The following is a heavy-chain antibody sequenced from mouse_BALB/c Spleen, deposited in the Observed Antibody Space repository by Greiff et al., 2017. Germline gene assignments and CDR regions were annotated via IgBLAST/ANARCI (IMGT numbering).Heavy chain of an antibody. D-gene: IGHD2-4*01. CDR3: ARCGLGRYAMDY. CDR2: IYPGDGDT. Sequence: VQLQQSGPELVKPGASVKISCKASGYAFSSSWMNWVKQRPGQGLEWIGRIYPGDGDTNYNGKFKGKATLTADKSSSTAYMQLSSLTSVDSAVYFCARCGLGRYAMDYWGQGTSVTVSS. J-gene: IGHJ4*01. V-gene: IGHV1-82*01. CDR1: GYAFSSSW.